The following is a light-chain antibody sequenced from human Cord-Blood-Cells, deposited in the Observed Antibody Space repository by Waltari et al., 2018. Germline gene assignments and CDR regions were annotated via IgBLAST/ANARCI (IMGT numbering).Light chain of an antibody. Sequence: QSALTQPRSVSGSPGQSVTISCTGTSSDVGGYNYVSWYQQHPGKAPKLMIYDVSKRPSGVHDRFSGSKSGNTASLPISGLQAEDEADYYCCSYAGSYVFGTGTKVTVL. J-gene: IGLJ1*01. V-gene: IGLV2-11*01. CDR3: CSYAGSYV. CDR1: SSDVGGYNY. CDR2: DVS.